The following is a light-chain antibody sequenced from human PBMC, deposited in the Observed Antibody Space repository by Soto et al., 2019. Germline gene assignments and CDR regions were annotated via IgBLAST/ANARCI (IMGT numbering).Light chain of an antibody. CDR1: SSDVGGYNY. J-gene: IGLJ3*02. Sequence: QSALTQPASVSGSPGQSITISCTGTSSDVGGYNYVSWYQQHPGKAPKLMIYEVSNRPSGGSNRVSGSKSGNTSSLTISGLQAEDEDDYYCSSYTKSSWVFGGGTKLTVL. CDR3: SSYTKSSWV. V-gene: IGLV2-14*01. CDR2: EVS.